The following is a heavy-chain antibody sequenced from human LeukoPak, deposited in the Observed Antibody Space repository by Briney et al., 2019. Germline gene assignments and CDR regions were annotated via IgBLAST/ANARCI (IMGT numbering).Heavy chain of an antibody. D-gene: IGHD2-21*01. Sequence: PGGSLRLSCAASGFTFSSYARSWVRQAPGKGLEWVSAISGGGGSTYYADSVKGRFTISRDNSKNTLYLQMNSLRAEDTAVYYCAKFLPTHIVVANYYFDYWGQGTLVTVSS. CDR2: ISGGGGST. CDR1: GFTFSSYA. J-gene: IGHJ4*02. V-gene: IGHV3-23*01. CDR3: AKFLPTHIVVANYYFDY.